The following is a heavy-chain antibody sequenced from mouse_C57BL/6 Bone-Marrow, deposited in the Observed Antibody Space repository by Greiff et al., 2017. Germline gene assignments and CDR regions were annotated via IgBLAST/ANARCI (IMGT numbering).Heavy chain of an antibody. CDR2: IDPEDGDN. CDR3: TTGNYARDY. J-gene: IGHJ4*01. V-gene: IGHV14-1*01. CDR1: GFNIKDYY. Sequence: VKLQQSGAELVRPGASVKLSCTASGFNIKDYYMHWVKQRPEQGLEWIGRIDPEDGDNEYAPKFQGKATMTADTSSNAAYLQLSSLTSEDTAVYYCTTGNYARDYWGQGTSVTVSS.